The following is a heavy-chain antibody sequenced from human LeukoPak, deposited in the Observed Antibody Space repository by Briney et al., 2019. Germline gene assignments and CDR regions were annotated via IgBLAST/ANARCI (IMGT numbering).Heavy chain of an antibody. J-gene: IGHJ4*02. CDR2: IYDSGST. V-gene: IGHV4-30-4*08. D-gene: IGHD3-22*01. CDR1: GGSIGSGDYY. CDR3: ARQLTYYYDSSGYISPYFDY. Sequence: PSETLSLTCTVSGGSIGSGDYYWGWIRQPPGKGLEWIGYIYDSGSTYYNPSLKSRVNISVDTSKNQFSLKLSSVTAADTAVYYCARQLTYYYDSSGYISPYFDYWGQGTLVTVSS.